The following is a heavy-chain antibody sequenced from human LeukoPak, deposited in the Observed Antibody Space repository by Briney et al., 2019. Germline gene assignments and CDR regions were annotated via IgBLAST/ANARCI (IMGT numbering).Heavy chain of an antibody. Sequence: VASVKVSCKASGYTFTSYAMNWVRQAPGQGLEWMGWINPNSGGTNYAQKFQGRVTMTRDTSISTAYMELSRLRSDDTAVYYCARAFAGYYGSGSAFDIWGQGTMVTVSS. J-gene: IGHJ3*02. CDR1: GYTFTSYA. CDR2: INPNSGGT. V-gene: IGHV1-2*02. D-gene: IGHD3-10*01. CDR3: ARAFAGYYGSGSAFDI.